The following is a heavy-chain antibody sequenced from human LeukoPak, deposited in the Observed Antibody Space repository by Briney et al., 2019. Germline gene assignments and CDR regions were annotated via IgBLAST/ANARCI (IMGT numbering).Heavy chain of an antibody. CDR3: ARGVATVSFDY. V-gene: IGHV1-46*01. CDR1: GGTFSSYA. J-gene: IGHJ4*02. CDR2: INPSGGST. Sequence: ASVKVSCKASGGTFSSYAISWVRQAPGQGLEWMGIINPSGGSTSYAQKFQGRVTMTRDTSTSTVYMELSSLRSEDTAVYYCARGVATVSFDYWGQGTLVTVSS. D-gene: IGHD5-12*01.